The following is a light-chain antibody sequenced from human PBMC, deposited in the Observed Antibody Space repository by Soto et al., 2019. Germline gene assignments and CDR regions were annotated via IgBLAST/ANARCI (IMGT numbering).Light chain of an antibody. CDR2: DVS. CDR3: QQRGT. J-gene: IGKJ4*01. CDR1: QSVSSY. Sequence: EFVLTQSPATLSLSPGERSTLSGRASQSVSSYLAWYQHKPGQAPGLVIYDVSSRATGIPARFSGSGSGTDFTLTISSLEPEDFAVYYCQQRGTVGGGTKVDIK. V-gene: IGKV3-11*01.